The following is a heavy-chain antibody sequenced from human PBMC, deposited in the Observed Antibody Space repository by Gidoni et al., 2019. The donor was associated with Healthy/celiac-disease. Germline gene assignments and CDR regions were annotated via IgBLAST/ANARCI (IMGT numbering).Heavy chain of an antibody. CDR1: GFTFSSYA. Sequence: EVPLVESGGGLVQPGGSLRLSCAASGFTFSSYAISCVRQAPGQGLGWVSAISGSGGSTYYADSVKGRFTISRDNSKNTLYLQVNSRRAEDTAVYYCAVLVYPGSGWSGKVGPSFDYWGQGTLVTVSS. D-gene: IGHD3-10*01. CDR3: AVLVYPGSGWSGKVGPSFDY. J-gene: IGHJ4*02. CDR2: ISGSGGST. V-gene: IGHV3-23*04.